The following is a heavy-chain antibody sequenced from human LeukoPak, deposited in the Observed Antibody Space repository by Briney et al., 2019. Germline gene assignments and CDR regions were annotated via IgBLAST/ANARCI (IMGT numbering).Heavy chain of an antibody. J-gene: IGHJ4*02. Sequence: PGGSLRLSCATSGFTFSSNGMSWVRQAPGKGLEWVSYISSSGSTIYYADSVKGRFTISRDNAKNSLYLQMNSLRAEDTAVYYCATLGGYYYDSSGYYFDYWGQGTLVTVSS. V-gene: IGHV3-48*03. D-gene: IGHD3-22*01. CDR1: GFTFSSNG. CDR2: ISSSGSTI. CDR3: ATLGGYYYDSSGYYFDY.